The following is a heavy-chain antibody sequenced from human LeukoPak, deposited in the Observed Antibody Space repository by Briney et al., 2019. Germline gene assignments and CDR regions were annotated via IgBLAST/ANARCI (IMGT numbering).Heavy chain of an antibody. J-gene: IGHJ3*02. CDR1: GGSISSSSYY. Sequence: SETLSLTCTVSGGSISSSSYYWGWIRQPPGKGLEWIGYIYYSGSTYYNPSLKSRVTISVDTSKNQFSLKLSSVTAADTAVYYCAAVGAFDIWGQGTMVTVSS. V-gene: IGHV4-39*07. CDR3: AAVGAFDI. CDR2: IYYSGST. D-gene: IGHD2-15*01.